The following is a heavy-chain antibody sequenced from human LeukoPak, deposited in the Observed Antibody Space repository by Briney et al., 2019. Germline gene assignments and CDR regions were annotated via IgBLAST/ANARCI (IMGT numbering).Heavy chain of an antibody. Sequence: HGASLKISCQGPGSNFTSYWIGWVRQLPGKGLEWTGIIYPGDSDTRYSPSFKGQVTISADKSISTAYLQWSSLKAADTAMYYCARRVVVAATCWFDPWGQGTLVTVSS. CDR3: ARRVVVAATCWFDP. D-gene: IGHD2-15*01. J-gene: IGHJ5*02. V-gene: IGHV5-51*01. CDR1: GSNFTSYW. CDR2: IYPGDSDT.